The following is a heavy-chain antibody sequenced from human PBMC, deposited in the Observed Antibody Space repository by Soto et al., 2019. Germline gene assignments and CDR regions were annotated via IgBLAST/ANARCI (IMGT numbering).Heavy chain of an antibody. CDR1: GFPFTGYA. CDR2: ISGHGDAT. V-gene: IGHV3-23*01. Sequence: PGGSLRLSCAASGFPFTGYAMSWVRQAPGKGLEWVSAISGHGDATFYADSVKGRFTISRDNSKNTLYLHMNSLRAEDTALYYCANSRVSMVRGLIIIPNYWGQGPLVTVSS. CDR3: ANSRVSMVRGLIIIPNY. J-gene: IGHJ4*02. D-gene: IGHD3-10*01.